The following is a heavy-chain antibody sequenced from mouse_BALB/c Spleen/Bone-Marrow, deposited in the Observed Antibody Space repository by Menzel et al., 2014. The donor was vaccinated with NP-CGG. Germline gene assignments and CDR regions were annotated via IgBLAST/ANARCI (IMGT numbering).Heavy chain of an antibody. Sequence: QVQLQQSGAELVKPGASVKLSCKASGYSFTNYYMYWVKRRPGQGLEWIGEINPSNGGTNFNEKFKNKATLTVDKSSSTAYIQLISLPSEDSAVYYCTRSNYGYWYFDVWGAGTTVTVSS. V-gene: IGHV1S81*02. D-gene: IGHD1-1*01. CDR2: INPSNGGT. CDR3: TRSNYGYWYFDV. J-gene: IGHJ1*01. CDR1: GYSFTNYY.